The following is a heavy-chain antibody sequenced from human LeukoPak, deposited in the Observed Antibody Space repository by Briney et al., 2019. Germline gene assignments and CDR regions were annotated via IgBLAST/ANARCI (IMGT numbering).Heavy chain of an antibody. CDR3: AREVVVAATFDP. CDR2: IYTSGST. CDR1: GGSFSGYY. Sequence: SETLSLTCAVYGGSFSGYYWSWIRQPPGKGLEWIGRIYTSGSTNYNPSLKSRVTISVDTSKNQFSLKLSSVTAADTAVYYCAREVVVAATFDPWGQGTLVTVSS. V-gene: IGHV4-4*08. J-gene: IGHJ5*02. D-gene: IGHD2-15*01.